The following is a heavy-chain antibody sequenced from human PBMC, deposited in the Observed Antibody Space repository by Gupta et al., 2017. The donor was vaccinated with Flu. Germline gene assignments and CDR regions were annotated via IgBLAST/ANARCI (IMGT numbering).Heavy chain of an antibody. CDR1: GGSISDYY. V-gene: IGHV4-4*07. CDR3: ARDPFRSSFDY. J-gene: IGHJ4*02. CDR2: IYSSGIT. Sequence: QVQLQESGPGLVKASETLSLTCTVSGGSISDYYWNWIRQPAGRGLEWIGRIYSSGITSYNPSFKSRVTVSIDTSKNQFFLRVNSVTAADTAVYYCARDPFRSSFDYWGQGSLVTVSS. D-gene: IGHD6-6*01.